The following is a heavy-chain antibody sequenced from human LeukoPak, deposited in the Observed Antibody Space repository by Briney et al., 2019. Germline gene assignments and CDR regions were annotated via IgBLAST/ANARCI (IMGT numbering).Heavy chain of an antibody. Sequence: SETLSLTCTVSGGFISSYYWGWIRQPPGKGLEWIGYIYYSGSTNYNPSLKSRVTISVDTSKNQFSLKLSSVTAADTAVYYCAREMGRDGYNLREGGYDYWGQGTLVTVSS. D-gene: IGHD5-24*01. CDR3: AREMGRDGYNLREGGYDY. J-gene: IGHJ4*02. CDR1: GGFISSYY. CDR2: IYYSGST. V-gene: IGHV4-59*01.